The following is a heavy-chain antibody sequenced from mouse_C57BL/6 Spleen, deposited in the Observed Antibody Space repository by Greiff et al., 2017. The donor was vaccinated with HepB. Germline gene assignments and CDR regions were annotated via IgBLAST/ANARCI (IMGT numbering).Heavy chain of an antibody. CDR2: IYPGDGDT. Sequence: VKLMESGPELVKPGASVKISCKASGYAFSSSWMNWVKQRPGKGLEWIGRIYPGDGDTNYNGKFKGKATLTADKSSSTAYMQLSSLTSEDSAVYFCARERGTTVVAYYAMDYWGQGTSVTVSS. V-gene: IGHV1-82*01. J-gene: IGHJ4*01. CDR1: GYAFSSSW. D-gene: IGHD1-1*01. CDR3: ARERGTTVVAYYAMDY.